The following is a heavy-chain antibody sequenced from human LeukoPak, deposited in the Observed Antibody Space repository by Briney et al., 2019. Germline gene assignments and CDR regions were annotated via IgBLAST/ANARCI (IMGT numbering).Heavy chain of an antibody. CDR1: GGSISTYY. J-gene: IGHJ4*02. CDR2: IYYSGST. V-gene: IGHV4-59*08. Sequence: SETLSLTCTVSGGSISTYYWSWIRQPPGKGLEWIGYIYYSGSTNYNPSLKSRVTISVDTSNNQFSLKLSSVTAADTAVYYCASTLDPYSSSSAYFDYWGQGTLVTVSS. CDR3: ASTLDPYSSSSAYFDY. D-gene: IGHD6-6*01.